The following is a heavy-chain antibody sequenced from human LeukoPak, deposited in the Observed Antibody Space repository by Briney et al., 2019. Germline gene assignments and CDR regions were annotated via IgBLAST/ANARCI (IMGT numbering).Heavy chain of an antibody. CDR1: GFTFSSYG. J-gene: IGHJ4*02. CDR2: ISYDGSNK. Sequence: GGSLRLSCAASGFTFSSYGMNWVRQAPGKGLEWVAVISYDGSNKYYADSVKGGFTISRDNHKNTLYLQMNSLRGEDSAVYYCAKDLFQKAAAGYHLDYWGQGTLVTVSS. CDR3: AKDLFQKAAAGYHLDY. V-gene: IGHV3-30*18. D-gene: IGHD6-13*01.